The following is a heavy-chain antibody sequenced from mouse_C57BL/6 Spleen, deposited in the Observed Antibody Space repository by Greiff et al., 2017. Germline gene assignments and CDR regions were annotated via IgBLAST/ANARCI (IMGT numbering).Heavy chain of an antibody. J-gene: IGHJ3*01. Sequence: EVQLQQSVAELVRPGASVKLSCTASGFNIKNTYMHWVKQRPEQGLEWIGRIDPANGNTKYAPKFQGKATITADTSSNTAYLQRSSLTSEDAAIDYYASAGGNHPWCAYWGQGTLVTVSA. V-gene: IGHV14-3*01. D-gene: IGHD2-1*01. CDR1: GFNIKNTY. CDR3: ASAGGNHPWCAY. CDR2: IDPANGNT.